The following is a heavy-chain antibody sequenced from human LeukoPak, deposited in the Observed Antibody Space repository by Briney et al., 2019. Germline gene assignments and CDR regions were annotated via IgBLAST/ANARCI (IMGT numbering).Heavy chain of an antibody. V-gene: IGHV4-59*03. CDR3: ASSHPLSSPNPYYTPFDY. J-gene: IGHJ4*02. CDR1: RGSLGGDP. D-gene: IGHD3-22*01. Sequence: SGTLSLTRTMSRGSLGGDPWSWIRQAPGQGLEWIGYISYTGSTSSTTSLRRRVTISPDTSKNRFSMTLCCVPAAPPPVYFCASSHPLSSPNPYYTPFDYWGQGTLVTVSS. CDR2: ISYTGST.